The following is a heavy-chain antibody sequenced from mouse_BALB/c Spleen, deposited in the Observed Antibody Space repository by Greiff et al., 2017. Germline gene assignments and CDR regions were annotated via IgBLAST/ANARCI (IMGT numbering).Heavy chain of an antibody. J-gene: IGHJ4*01. CDR2: INPSTGYT. V-gene: IGHV1-7*01. CDR1: GYTFTSYW. CDR3: ARWNYGNYGAMDY. Sequence: QVQLKVSGAELAKPGASVKMSCKASGYTFTSYWMHWVKQRPGQGLEWIGYINPSTGYTEYNQKFKDKATLTADKSSSTAYMQLSSLTSEDSAVYYCARWNYGNYGAMDYWGQGTSVTVSS. D-gene: IGHD2-1*01.